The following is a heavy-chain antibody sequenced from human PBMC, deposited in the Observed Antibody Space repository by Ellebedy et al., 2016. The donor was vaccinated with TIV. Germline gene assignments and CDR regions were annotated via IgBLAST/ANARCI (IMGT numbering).Heavy chain of an antibody. D-gene: IGHD3-10*01. J-gene: IGHJ4*02. V-gene: IGHV3-7*01. CDR1: GLSLSDHY. Sequence: PGGSLRLSCAASGLSLSDHYMDWVRQAPGKGLEWVATIKQDGSEKYYVDSVKGRFTITRDNAENSLYLQMNSLRDQDTAVYYCARGPRFGESYFDYWGQGTLVTVSS. CDR3: ARGPRFGESYFDY. CDR2: IKQDGSEK.